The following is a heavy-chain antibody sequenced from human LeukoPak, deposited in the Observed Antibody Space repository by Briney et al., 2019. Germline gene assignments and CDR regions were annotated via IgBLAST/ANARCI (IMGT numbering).Heavy chain of an antibody. D-gene: IGHD6-13*01. CDR3: ARGYFRTYRGYSSSWYPNDY. V-gene: IGHV3-11*01. J-gene: IGHJ4*02. CDR2: ISSSGSTI. Sequence: PGGSLRLSCAASGFTFSDYYMSWIRQAPGKGLEWVSYISSSGSTIYYADSVKGRFTISRDNAKNSLYLQMNSLRAEDTAVYYCARGYFRTYRGYSSSWYPNDYWGQGTLVTVSS. CDR1: GFTFSDYY.